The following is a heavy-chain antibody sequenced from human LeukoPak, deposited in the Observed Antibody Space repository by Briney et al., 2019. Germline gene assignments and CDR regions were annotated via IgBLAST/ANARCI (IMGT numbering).Heavy chain of an antibody. Sequence: RASVKVSCKASGYTFTGYYMHWVRQAPGQGLEWMGWINPNSGGTNYAQKFQGRVTMTRDTSISTAYMELSRLRSDDTAVYYCARGRVGATFRPAFDIWGQGTMVTVSS. J-gene: IGHJ3*02. CDR1: GYTFTGYY. CDR2: INPNSGGT. CDR3: ARGRVGATFRPAFDI. D-gene: IGHD1-26*01. V-gene: IGHV1-2*02.